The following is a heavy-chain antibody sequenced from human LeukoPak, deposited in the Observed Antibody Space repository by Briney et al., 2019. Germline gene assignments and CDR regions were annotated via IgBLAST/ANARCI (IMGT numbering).Heavy chain of an antibody. J-gene: IGHJ6*02. V-gene: IGHV1-69*05. CDR1: GGTFSSYA. CDR2: IIPIFGTA. CDR3: ARYSRRSGNGMDV. Sequence: ASVKVSCKASGGTFSSYAISWVRQAPGQGLEWMGGIIPIFGTANYAQKLQGRVTMTTDTSTSTAYMELRSLRSDDTAVYYCARYSRRSGNGMDVWGQGTTVTVSS. D-gene: IGHD3-10*01.